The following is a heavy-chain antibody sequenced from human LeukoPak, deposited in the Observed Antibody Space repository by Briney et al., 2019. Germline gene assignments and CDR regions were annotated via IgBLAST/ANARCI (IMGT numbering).Heavy chain of an antibody. J-gene: IGHJ4*01. D-gene: IGHD6-19*01. CDR2: IYSSGST. CDR1: GGSISSYY. V-gene: IGHV4-4*07. Sequence: SETLSLTCTVSGGSISSYYWSWIRQPAGKGLEWIGRIYSSGSTNYNPSLKSRVTMSVDTSKNQFSLKLSSVTAADTAVYYCAISYNSCRSPYLDHLGQGTLVTVSS. CDR3: AISYNSCRSPYLDH.